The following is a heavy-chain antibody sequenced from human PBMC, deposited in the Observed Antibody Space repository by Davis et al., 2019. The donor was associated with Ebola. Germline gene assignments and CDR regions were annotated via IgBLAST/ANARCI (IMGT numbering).Heavy chain of an antibody. Sequence: PGGSLRLSCAASGFTFSSYWMSWVRQAPGKGLEWVANIKQDGSEKYYVDSVKGRFTISRDNAKNSLYLQMNSLRAEDTAVYYCARSMYYDFWSGYLTNNWFDPWGQGTLVTVSS. J-gene: IGHJ5*02. CDR3: ARSMYYDFWSGYLTNNWFDP. CDR2: IKQDGSEK. V-gene: IGHV3-7*03. D-gene: IGHD3-3*01. CDR1: GFTFSSYW.